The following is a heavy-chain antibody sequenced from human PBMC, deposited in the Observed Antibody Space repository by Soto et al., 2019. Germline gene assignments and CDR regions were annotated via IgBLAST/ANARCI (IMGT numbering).Heavy chain of an antibody. CDR1: GYTFTSYG. J-gene: IGHJ4*02. CDR3: ARVELRYFDWLLN. D-gene: IGHD3-9*01. Sequence: ASVKVSFKASGYTFTSYGISWLRQAPGQGLEWMGWISAYNGNTNYAQKLQGRVTMTTDTSTSTAYMELRSLRSDDTAVYYCARVELRYFDWLLNWGQGTLVTVS. V-gene: IGHV1-18*04. CDR2: ISAYNGNT.